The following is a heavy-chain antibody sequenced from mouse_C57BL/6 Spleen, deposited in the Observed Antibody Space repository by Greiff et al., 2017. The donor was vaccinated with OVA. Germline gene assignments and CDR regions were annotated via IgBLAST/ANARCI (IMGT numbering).Heavy chain of an antibody. J-gene: IGHJ3*01. CDR1: GYAFTNYL. Sequence: QVQLQQSGAELVRPGTSVKVSCKASGYAFTNYLLEWVKQRPGQGLEWIGVINPGSGGTNYNEKFKGKATLTADKSSSTAYMQLSSLTSEDSAVYFCARDDYGGFAYWGQGTLVTVSA. D-gene: IGHD2-4*01. CDR2: INPGSGGT. V-gene: IGHV1-54*01. CDR3: ARDDYGGFAY.